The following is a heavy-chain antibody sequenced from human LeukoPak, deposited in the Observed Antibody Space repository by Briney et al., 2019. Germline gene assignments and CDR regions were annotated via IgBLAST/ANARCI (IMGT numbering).Heavy chain of an antibody. D-gene: IGHD1-26*01. J-gene: IGHJ4*02. CDR1: GFTFNDYY. CDR2: ISSSSSYT. V-gene: IGHV3-11*05. Sequence: GGSLRLSCAASGFTFNDYYMSWIRQAPGKGLEWVSYISSSSSYTNYADSVRGRFIISRDNAKNSLYLQMNSLRAEDTAVFYCARDLSGSYYFDYWGQGTLVTVSS. CDR3: ARDLSGSYYFDY.